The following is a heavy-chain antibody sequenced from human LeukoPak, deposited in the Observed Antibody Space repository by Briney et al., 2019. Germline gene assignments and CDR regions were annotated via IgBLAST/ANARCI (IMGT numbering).Heavy chain of an antibody. CDR2: IYYSGST. D-gene: IGHD1-26*01. CDR1: GGSISSYY. V-gene: IGHV4-59*12. Sequence: SETLSLTCTVSGGSISSYYWSWIRQPPGKGLEWIGYIYYSGSTNYNPSLKSRVTISVDTSKNQFSLKLTSVTAADTAVYYCARLSVIVGSTLEYYYYYMDVWGQGTTVTVSS. CDR3: ARLSVIVGSTLEYYYYYMDV. J-gene: IGHJ6*03.